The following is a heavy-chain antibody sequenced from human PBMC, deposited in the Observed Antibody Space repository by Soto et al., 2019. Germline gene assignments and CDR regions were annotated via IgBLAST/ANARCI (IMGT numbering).Heavy chain of an antibody. Sequence: SETLSLTCGVSGGTVASSHWWSWVRQSPGRGLEWIGNVYHTGDTNFNPSLQSRVTFSVDKSNNQFSLRLTPVTAADTAVYLCAREIVTAGGNNYFDPWGPGTPVPVSP. J-gene: IGHJ5*02. D-gene: IGHD2-21*02. V-gene: IGHV4-4*02. CDR1: GGTVASSHW. CDR2: VYHTGDT. CDR3: AREIVTAGGNNYFDP.